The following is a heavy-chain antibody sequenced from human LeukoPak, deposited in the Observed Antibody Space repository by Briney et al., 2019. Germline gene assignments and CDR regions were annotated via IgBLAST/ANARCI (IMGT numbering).Heavy chain of an antibody. CDR1: GFTFSSYW. Sequence: GGSLRLSCAASGFTFSSYWMNWARQAPGKGLEWVAVISYDGNNKYYPDSVKGRFTISRDNSKRSLYLQVNSLRAEDTAVYYCARDARGCSGGSCYLDYWGQGTLVTASS. CDR3: ARDARGCSGGSCYLDY. CDR2: ISYDGNNK. J-gene: IGHJ4*02. V-gene: IGHV3-30-3*01. D-gene: IGHD2-15*01.